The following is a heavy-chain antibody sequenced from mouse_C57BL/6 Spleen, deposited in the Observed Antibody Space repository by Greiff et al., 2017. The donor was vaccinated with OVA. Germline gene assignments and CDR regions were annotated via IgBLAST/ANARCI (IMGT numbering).Heavy chain of an antibody. Sequence: QVQLQQPGAELVKPGASVTLSCTASGYSFTSYWMHWVKQRPGRGLVWSGRIDPYSGGTKYNEKFKSKATMTVDKPASTAYMQLSSLTSEDTAVYYCARSGYYGSPFAYWGQGTLVTVSA. D-gene: IGHD1-1*01. CDR3: ARSGYYGSPFAY. CDR2: IDPYSGGT. J-gene: IGHJ3*01. CDR1: GYSFTSYW. V-gene: IGHV1-72*01.